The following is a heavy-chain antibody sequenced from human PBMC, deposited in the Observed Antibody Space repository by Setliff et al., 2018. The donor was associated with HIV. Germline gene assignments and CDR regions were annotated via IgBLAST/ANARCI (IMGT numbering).Heavy chain of an antibody. J-gene: IGHJ6*03. CDR1: GYTFTSYG. CDR2: ISTYNGNT. V-gene: IGHV1-18*01. CDR3: AKGGTMTGRDHYYMDV. D-gene: IGHD3-9*01. Sequence: GASVKVSCKASGYTFTSYGISWVRQAPGQGLEWMGWISTYNGNTHYAQKLQGRFIISRDNAMNSLHLQMNSLTVDDTAVYYCAKGGTMTGRDHYYMDVWGKGTTVTVSS.